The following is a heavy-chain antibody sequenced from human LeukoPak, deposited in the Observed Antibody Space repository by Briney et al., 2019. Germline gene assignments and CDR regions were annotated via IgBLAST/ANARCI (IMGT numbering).Heavy chain of an antibody. CDR2: IYYSGST. D-gene: IGHD6-6*01. CDR1: GGSISSHY. V-gene: IGHV4-59*11. J-gene: IGHJ6*03. CDR3: ASSSSSHYYYYYMDV. Sequence: SETLSLTCTVSGGSISSHYWSWIRQPPGKGLEWIGYIYYSGSTNYNPSLKSRVTISVDTSKNQFSLKLSSVTAADMAVYYCASSSSSHYYYYYMDVWGKGTTVTVSS.